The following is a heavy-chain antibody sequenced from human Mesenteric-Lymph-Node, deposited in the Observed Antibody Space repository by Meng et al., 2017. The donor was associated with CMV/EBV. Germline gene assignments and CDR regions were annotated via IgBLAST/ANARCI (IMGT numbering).Heavy chain of an antibody. CDR1: GFTFISYT. CDR3: ARILSSAFDI. CDR2: ISSSSSTI. D-gene: IGHD2-8*01. J-gene: IGHJ3*02. V-gene: IGHV3-48*04. Sequence: GESLKISCAASGFTFISYTMNWVRQAPGKGLEWVSKISSSSSTIYYADSVKGRFTISRNNAKNSLYLQMNSLRAEDTAVYYCARILSSAFDIWSQGTMVTVSS.